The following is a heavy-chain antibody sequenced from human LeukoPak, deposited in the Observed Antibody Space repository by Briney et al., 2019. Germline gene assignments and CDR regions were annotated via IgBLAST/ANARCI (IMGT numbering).Heavy chain of an antibody. J-gene: IGHJ4*02. CDR2: ISYDGSNK. CDR3: ARGGRIVVVPAAIY. V-gene: IGHV3-30*04. CDR1: GFTFSSYA. Sequence: GGSLRLSCAASGFTFSSYAMHWVRQAPGKGLEWVAVISYDGSNKYYADSVKGRFTISRDNSKNTLYLQMNSLRAEDTAAYYCARGGRIVVVPAAIYWGQGTLVTVS. D-gene: IGHD2-2*01.